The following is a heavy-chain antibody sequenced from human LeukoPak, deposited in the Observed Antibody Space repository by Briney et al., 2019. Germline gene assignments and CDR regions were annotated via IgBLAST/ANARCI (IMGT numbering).Heavy chain of an antibody. Sequence: SETLSLTCTVSGGSISSYYWSWFRQPPGKGLEWIGSLYYSGSTFYNPSLKSRVTISVDTSKNQFSLKLSSVTAADTAIYYCARVYGNFRNYFDYWGQGTLVTVSP. V-gene: IGHV4-59*12. CDR3: ARVYGNFRNYFDY. D-gene: IGHD1-7*01. J-gene: IGHJ4*02. CDR2: LYYSGST. CDR1: GGSISSYY.